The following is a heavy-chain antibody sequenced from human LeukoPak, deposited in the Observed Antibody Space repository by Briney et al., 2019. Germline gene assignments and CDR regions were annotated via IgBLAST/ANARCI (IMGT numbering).Heavy chain of an antibody. J-gene: IGHJ4*02. CDR1: GFTFSNYA. V-gene: IGHV3-30*02. CDR3: AKAIHSSTSGVVDY. Sequence: GGSLRLSCAASGFTFSNYAMHWVRQAPGKGLEWVTFIRYDGSNKYYAESVKGRFTISRDNSKNTLYLQMSSLRAEDTAVYYCAKAIHSSTSGVVDYWGQGTLVTVSS. CDR2: IRYDGSNK. D-gene: IGHD6-6*01.